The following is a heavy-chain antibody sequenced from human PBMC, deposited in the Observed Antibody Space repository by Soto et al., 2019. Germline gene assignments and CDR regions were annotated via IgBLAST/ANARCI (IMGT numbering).Heavy chain of an antibody. V-gene: IGHV1-3*01. Sequence: ASVKVSCKASGYTFTSYAMYWVRQAPGQRLEWMGWINAGNGNTKYSQKFQGRVTITRDTSASTAYMELSSLRSEDTAVYYCARARRDYYDSSGYFHYFDYWGQGTLVTVSS. CDR1: GYTFTSYA. CDR3: ARARRDYYDSSGYFHYFDY. D-gene: IGHD3-22*01. CDR2: INAGNGNT. J-gene: IGHJ4*02.